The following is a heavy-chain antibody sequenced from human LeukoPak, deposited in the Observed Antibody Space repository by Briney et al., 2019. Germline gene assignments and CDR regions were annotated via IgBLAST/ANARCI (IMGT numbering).Heavy chain of an antibody. V-gene: IGHV3-11*04. D-gene: IGHD2-2*01. Sequence: GGSLRLSCAAPGFTFSDYYMSWIRQAPGKGLEWVSYISSSGSTIYYADSVKGRFTLSRDNAKKSLYLQMNTLRDEGTAVYYSARRVIVVVPAADNYFDYWGQGTLVTVSS. CDR3: ARRVIVVVPAADNYFDY. CDR1: GFTFSDYY. J-gene: IGHJ4*02. CDR2: ISSSGSTI.